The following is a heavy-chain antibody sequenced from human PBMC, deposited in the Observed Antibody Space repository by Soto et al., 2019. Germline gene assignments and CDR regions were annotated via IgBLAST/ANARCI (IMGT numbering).Heavy chain of an antibody. J-gene: IGHJ4*02. CDR1: GYSISSGYY. CDR3: ATGWYFDY. CDR2: IYHSGST. V-gene: IGHV4-38-2*01. D-gene: IGHD2-15*01. Sequence: SSETLSLTCAVSGYSISSGYYWGWIRQPPGKGLEWIGSIYHSGSTYYNPSLKSRVTISVDTSKNQFSLKLSSVTAADTAVYYCATGWYFDYWGQGTLVTVSS.